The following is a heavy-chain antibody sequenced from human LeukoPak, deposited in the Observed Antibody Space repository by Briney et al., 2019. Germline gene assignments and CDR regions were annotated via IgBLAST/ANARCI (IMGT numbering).Heavy chain of an antibody. CDR1: GFTFSSYA. J-gene: IGHJ4*02. CDR2: ISGSGGST. D-gene: IGHD3-22*01. V-gene: IGHV3-23*01. CDR3: AKDVSSGYYYVNGGVGLDY. Sequence: GGSLRLSCAASGFTFSSYAMSWVRQAPGKGLEWVSAISGSGGSTCYADSVKGRFTISRDNSKNTLCLQMNSLRAEDTAVYYCAKDVSSGYYYVNGGVGLDYWGQGTLVTVSS.